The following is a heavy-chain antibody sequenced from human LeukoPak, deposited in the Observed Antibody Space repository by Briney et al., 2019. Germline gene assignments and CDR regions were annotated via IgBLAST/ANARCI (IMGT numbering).Heavy chain of an antibody. V-gene: IGHV3-30*04. J-gene: IGHJ4*02. Sequence: PGRSLRLSCAASGFTFSSYAMHWVRQAPGKGLEWVAVISYDGSNKYYADSVKGRFTISRDNSKNTLYLQMNSLRAEDTAVYCCARDLGQYYFDYWGQGTLVTVSS. CDR2: ISYDGSNK. CDR1: GFTFSSYA. CDR3: ARDLGQYYFDY. D-gene: IGHD4-11*01.